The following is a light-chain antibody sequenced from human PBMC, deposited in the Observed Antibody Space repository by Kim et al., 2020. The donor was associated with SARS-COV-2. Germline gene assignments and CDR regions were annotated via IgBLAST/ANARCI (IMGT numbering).Light chain of an antibody. V-gene: IGLV1-44*01. CDR2: SND. CDR1: NSNNGSNP. CDR3: AVWDDSLNGRV. Sequence: GQRVTISCSRINSNNGSNPISWYQQAPGAAPKLLIYSNDQRPSGVPARFSGSKSGASASLAISGLQSEDEADYYCAVWDDSLNGRVFGGGTKLTVL. J-gene: IGLJ3*02.